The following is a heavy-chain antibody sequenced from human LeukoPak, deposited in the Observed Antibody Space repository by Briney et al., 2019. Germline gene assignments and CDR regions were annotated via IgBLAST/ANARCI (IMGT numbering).Heavy chain of an antibody. V-gene: IGHV3-11*04. Sequence: GGSLRLSCAASGFTFSDNYMSWIRQAPGKGLEWVSYISSSGSIYYADSVKGRFTISRDNSKNTLYLQMNSLRAEDTAVYYCAREVEYSYGIDYWGQGTLVTVSS. CDR1: GFTFSDNY. J-gene: IGHJ4*02. CDR2: ISSSGSI. D-gene: IGHD5-18*01. CDR3: AREVEYSYGIDY.